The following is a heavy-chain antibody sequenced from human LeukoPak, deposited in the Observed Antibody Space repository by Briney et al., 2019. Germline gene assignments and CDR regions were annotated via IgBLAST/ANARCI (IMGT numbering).Heavy chain of an antibody. V-gene: IGHV3-23*01. Sequence: AGTLTLSCSASGFTFSNSDMSWLRQAPGKGLEGFSNLSGSGITTYYTDPVKGSITISRDNSKNTLYLQMNSLRAEDTAVYYCAKGIYSSGWSYFDYWGHGTLVTVSS. CDR1: GFTFSNSD. CDR2: LSGSGITT. J-gene: IGHJ4*01. D-gene: IGHD6-19*01. CDR3: AKGIYSSGWSYFDY.